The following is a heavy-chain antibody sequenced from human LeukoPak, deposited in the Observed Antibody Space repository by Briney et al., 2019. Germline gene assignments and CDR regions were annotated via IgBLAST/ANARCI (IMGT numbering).Heavy chain of an antibody. CDR2: IIPIFGTP. CDR3: ARGYGSTWPYNFDY. Sequence: ASVKVSCKASGGTFSSYAISWVRQAPGQGLEWMGGIIPIFGTPNYAQKFQGRVTITEDESTNTAYMELSSLRSEDTAMYYCARGYGSTWPYNFDYWGQGTLVTVSS. J-gene: IGHJ4*02. D-gene: IGHD6-13*01. CDR1: GGTFSSYA. V-gene: IGHV1-69*13.